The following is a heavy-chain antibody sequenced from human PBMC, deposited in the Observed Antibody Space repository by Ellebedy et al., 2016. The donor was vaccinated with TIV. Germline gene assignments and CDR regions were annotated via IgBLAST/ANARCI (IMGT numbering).Heavy chain of an antibody. CDR1: GGSINRSSYY. CDR3: ARNPPTYNWVDS. J-gene: IGHJ5*01. Sequence: SETLSLTCTVSGGSINRSSYYWGWIRQPPGKGLEWIGNFYYSGNTDYNPSLKSRVTISVDTSKNQFSLKLRSVTAADTAVYYCARNPPTYNWVDSWGQGTLVTVAS. V-gene: IGHV4-39*01. CDR2: FYYSGNT.